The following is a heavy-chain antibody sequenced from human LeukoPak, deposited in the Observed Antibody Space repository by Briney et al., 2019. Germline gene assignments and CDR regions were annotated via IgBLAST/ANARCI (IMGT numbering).Heavy chain of an antibody. J-gene: IGHJ4*02. CDR3: ARGAYCGGDCYLRPSYYFDY. CDR2: IYYSGST. CDR1: GGSISSGDYY. D-gene: IGHD2-21*02. V-gene: IGHV4-30-4*01. Sequence: SETLSLTCTVSGGSISSGDYYWSWIRRPPGKGLEWIGYIYYSGSTYYNPSLKSRVTISVDTSKNQFSLKLSSVTAADTAVYYCARGAYCGGDCYLRPSYYFDYWGQGTLVTVSS.